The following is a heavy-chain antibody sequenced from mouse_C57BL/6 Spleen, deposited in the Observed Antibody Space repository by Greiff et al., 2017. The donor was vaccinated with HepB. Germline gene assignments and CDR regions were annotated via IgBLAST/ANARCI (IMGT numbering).Heavy chain of an antibody. D-gene: IGHD2-5*01. CDR1: GYTFTSYW. CDR2: INPSSGYT. V-gene: IGHV1-7*01. Sequence: QVQLKESGAELAKPGASVKLSCKASGYTFTSYWMHWVKQRPGQGLEWIGYINPSSGYTKYNQKFKDKATLTADKSSSTAYMQLSSLTYENSAVYYCARNIVTKVYYGMDYWGKGTSVTVSA. J-gene: IGHJ4*01. CDR3: ARNIVTKVYYGMDY.